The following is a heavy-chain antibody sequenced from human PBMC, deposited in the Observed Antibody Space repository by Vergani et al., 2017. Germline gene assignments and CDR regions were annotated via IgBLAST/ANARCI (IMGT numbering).Heavy chain of an antibody. J-gene: IGHJ4*02. Sequence: QVQLVESGGGVVQPGRSLSLSCAASGFTFSSYAMHWVRQAPGKGLEWVAVIWYDGSNKYYADSVKGRFTISRDNSKNTLYLQMNSLRAEDTAVYYCAKGSSGWYSDFDYWGQGTLVTVSS. CDR2: IWYDGSNK. CDR3: AKGSSGWYSDFDY. CDR1: GFTFSSYA. V-gene: IGHV3-33*06. D-gene: IGHD6-19*01.